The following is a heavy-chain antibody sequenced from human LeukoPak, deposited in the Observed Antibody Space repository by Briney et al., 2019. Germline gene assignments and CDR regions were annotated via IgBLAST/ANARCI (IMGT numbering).Heavy chain of an antibody. J-gene: IGHJ4*02. CDR2: FDPEDGET. V-gene: IGHV1-24*01. CDR3: ATDTDRLTGTVFDY. Sequence: ASVKVSCKVSGYTLTELSMHWVRQAPGKGLEWMGGFDPEDGETIYAQKFQGRVTMTEDTSTDTAYMELSSLRSEDTAVYYCATDTDRLTGTVFDYWGQGTLVTVSS. D-gene: IGHD1-20*01. CDR1: GYTLTELS.